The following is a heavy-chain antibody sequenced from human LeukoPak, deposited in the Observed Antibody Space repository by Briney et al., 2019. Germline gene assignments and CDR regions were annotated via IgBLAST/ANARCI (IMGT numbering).Heavy chain of an antibody. CDR2: INPNSGGT. Sequence: GASVKVSCKASGGTFSSYAISWVRQAPGQGLEWMGWINPNSGGTNYAQKFQGRVTMTRDTSISTAYMELSRLRSDDTAVYYCARGLEVRDFWSGYYRRYYYYGMDVWGQGTTVTVSS. CDR1: GGTFSSYA. CDR3: ARGLEVRDFWSGYYRRYYYYGMDV. D-gene: IGHD3-3*01. V-gene: IGHV1-2*02. J-gene: IGHJ6*02.